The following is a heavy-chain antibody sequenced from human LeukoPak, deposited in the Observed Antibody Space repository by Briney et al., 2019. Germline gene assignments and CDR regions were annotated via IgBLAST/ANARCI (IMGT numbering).Heavy chain of an antibody. V-gene: IGHV3-21*01. J-gene: IGHJ5*02. CDR3: ARDTGSGYVNNWFDP. Sequence: PGGSLRLSCAASGFTFSSYSMNWVRQAPGKGLEWVSSISGSSSYKYYAGSVKGRFTISRDNAKNSLYLQMYRLRAEDTAVYYCARDTGSGYVNNWFDPWGQGTLVTVSS. CDR1: GFTFSSYS. CDR2: ISGSSSYK. D-gene: IGHD3-22*01.